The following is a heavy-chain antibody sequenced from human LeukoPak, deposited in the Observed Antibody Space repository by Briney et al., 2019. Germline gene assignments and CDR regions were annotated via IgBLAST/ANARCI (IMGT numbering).Heavy chain of an antibody. Sequence: SETLSLTCTVSGGSISHYFWSWIRQPPGKALEWIGYIYYSGSTNYNPSLKSRVTISVDTSKNQFSLKLSSVTAADTAVYYCAKTVAGYWYYDLWGRGTLVTVSS. J-gene: IGHJ2*01. CDR3: AKTVAGYWYYDL. V-gene: IGHV4-59*08. CDR1: GGSISHYF. D-gene: IGHD6-19*01. CDR2: IYYSGST.